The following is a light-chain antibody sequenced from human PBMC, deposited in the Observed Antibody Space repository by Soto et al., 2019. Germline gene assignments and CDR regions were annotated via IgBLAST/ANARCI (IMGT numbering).Light chain of an antibody. CDR3: QSYDSSLSGLEV. J-gene: IGLJ1*01. CDR2: GNS. Sequence: QSVLTQPPSVSGAPGQRVTISCTGSSSNIGAGYDVHWYQQLPGTAPKLLMYGNSNRPSGVPDRFSGSKSGTSASLAITGLQAEDEADYYCQSYDSSLSGLEVFRTGTKVTVL. V-gene: IGLV1-40*01. CDR1: SSNIGAGYD.